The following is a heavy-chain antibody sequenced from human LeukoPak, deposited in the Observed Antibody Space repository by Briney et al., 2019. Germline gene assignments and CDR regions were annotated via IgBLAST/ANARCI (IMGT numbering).Heavy chain of an antibody. CDR3: AISGGYSSSWNYY. CDR2: ISYDGSNK. J-gene: IGHJ4*02. CDR1: GFTFSSYA. D-gene: IGHD6-13*01. V-gene: IGHV3-30*04. Sequence: GGSLRLSCAASGFTFSSYAMHWVRQAPGKGLEWVAVISYDGSNKYYADSVKGRFTISRDNSKNTLYLQMNSLRAEDTAVYYCAISGGYSSSWNYYWGQGTLVTVSS.